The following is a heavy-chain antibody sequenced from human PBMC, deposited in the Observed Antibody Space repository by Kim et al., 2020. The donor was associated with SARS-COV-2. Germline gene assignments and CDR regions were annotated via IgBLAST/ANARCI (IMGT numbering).Heavy chain of an antibody. D-gene: IGHD6-13*01. CDR2: IYSGGST. J-gene: IGHJ3*02. Sequence: GGSLRLSCAASGFTVSSNYMSWVRQAPGKGLEWVSVIYSGGSTYYADSVKGRFTISRHNSKNTLYLQMNSLRAEDTAVYYCARVSRSSSWYGDAFDIWGQGTMVTVSS. CDR3: ARVSRSSSWYGDAFDI. V-gene: IGHV3-53*04. CDR1: GFTVSSNY.